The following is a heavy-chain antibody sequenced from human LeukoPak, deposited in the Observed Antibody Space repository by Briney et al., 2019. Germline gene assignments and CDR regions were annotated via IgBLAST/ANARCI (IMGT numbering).Heavy chain of an antibody. D-gene: IGHD3-10*01. J-gene: IGHJ3*02. CDR3: ARDRGKDFGAFDI. CDR1: GYTFTSYY. Sequence: GASVKVSCKASGYTFTSYYMHWVRQAPGQGLEWMGIINPSGGSTSYAQKFQGRVTMTSDTSTSTVYMELSSLRSEDTAVYYCARDRGKDFGAFDIWGQGTMVTVSS. CDR2: INPSGGST. V-gene: IGHV1-46*01.